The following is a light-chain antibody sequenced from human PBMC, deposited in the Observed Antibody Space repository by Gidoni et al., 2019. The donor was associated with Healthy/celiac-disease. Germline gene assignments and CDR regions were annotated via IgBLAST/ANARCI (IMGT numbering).Light chain of an antibody. J-gene: IGKJ5*01. CDR2: GAS. CDR1: QRVSSSY. V-gene: IGKV3-20*01. Sequence: EIVLTQSPGTLSLSHGERATLSCRASQRVSSSYLAWYQQKPGQAPRLLIYGASSRATGIPDRFSGSGSGTDFTLTISRLEPEDFAVYYCQQYGSSPPITFGQGTRLEIK. CDR3: QQYGSSPPIT.